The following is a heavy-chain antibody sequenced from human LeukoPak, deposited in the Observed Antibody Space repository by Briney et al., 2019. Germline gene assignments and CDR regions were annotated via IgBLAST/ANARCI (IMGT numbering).Heavy chain of an antibody. D-gene: IGHD5-18*01. Sequence: GGSLRLSCAASGFTFSSYGMHWVRQAPGKGLEWVAVISYDGSNKYYADSVKGRFTISRDNSKNTLYLQMNSLRAEDTTVYYCAKDRIRYSYGSPFDYWGQGTLVTVSS. CDR3: AKDRIRYSYGSPFDY. V-gene: IGHV3-30*18. CDR1: GFTFSSYG. CDR2: ISYDGSNK. J-gene: IGHJ4*02.